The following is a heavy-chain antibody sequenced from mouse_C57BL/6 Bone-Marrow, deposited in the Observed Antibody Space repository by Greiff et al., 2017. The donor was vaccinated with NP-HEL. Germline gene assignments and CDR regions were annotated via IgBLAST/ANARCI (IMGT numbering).Heavy chain of an antibody. J-gene: IGHJ2*01. CDR2: IDPEDGDT. V-gene: IGHV14-1*01. CDR3: TKGGRRSYYIDY. Sequence: EVQLQQSGAELVRPGASVKLSCTASGFNIKDYYMHWVKQRPEQGLEWIGRIDPEDGDTEYAPKFQGKAHMTADTSSNTAYLQLSSLTSEDAAVCYCTKGGRRSYYIDYWGQGTTLTVSS. CDR1: GFNIKDYY. D-gene: IGHD1-1*01.